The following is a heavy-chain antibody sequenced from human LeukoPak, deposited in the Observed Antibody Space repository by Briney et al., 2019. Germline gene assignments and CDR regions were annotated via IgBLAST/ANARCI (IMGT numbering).Heavy chain of an antibody. V-gene: IGHV4-34*01. CDR2: INHSGST. Sequence: SETLSLTCAVYGGSFSGYYWSWIRQPPGKGLEWIGEINHSGSTNYNPSLKSRVTISVDTSKNQFSLKLSSVAAADTAVYYCARGTVAGSVFNLAKTKFDYWGQGTLVTVSS. CDR3: ARGTVAGSVFNLAKTKFDY. D-gene: IGHD6-19*01. CDR1: GGSFSGYY. J-gene: IGHJ4*02.